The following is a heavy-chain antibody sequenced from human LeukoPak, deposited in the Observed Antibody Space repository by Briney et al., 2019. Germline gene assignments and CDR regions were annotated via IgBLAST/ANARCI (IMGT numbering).Heavy chain of an antibody. D-gene: IGHD2-15*01. CDR1: GFTFSSYS. Sequence: GGSLTLSCAASGFTFSSYSMNWVRQAPAKGLEWVSIISSSGTSIYYADSVKGRLTISRDNAKNSLYLQMNSLRDEDTAVYYCARGRLTCSGGSCYSWYFDLWGRGTLVTVSS. J-gene: IGHJ2*01. CDR3: ARGRLTCSGGSCYSWYFDL. CDR2: ISSSGTSI. V-gene: IGHV3-48*02.